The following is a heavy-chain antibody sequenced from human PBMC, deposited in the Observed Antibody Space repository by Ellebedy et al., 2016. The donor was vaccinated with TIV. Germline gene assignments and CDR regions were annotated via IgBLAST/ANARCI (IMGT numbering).Heavy chain of an antibody. CDR3: ARAVDAFDI. J-gene: IGHJ3*02. CDR1: GYTFSNYG. V-gene: IGHV1-18*01. Sequence: ASVKVSCKASGYTFSNYGISWVRQAPGQGPEWMGRIAAYNGHTNYAQKLQDRVTMTTDTSTSTAYMELRRLTSADTAVYYCARAVDAFDIWGQGTMVTVSP. CDR2: IAAYNGHT.